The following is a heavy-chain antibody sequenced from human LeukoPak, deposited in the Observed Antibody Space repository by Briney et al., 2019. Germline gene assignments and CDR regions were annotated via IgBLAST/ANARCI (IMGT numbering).Heavy chain of an antibody. J-gene: IGHJ5*02. CDR1: GFTFSTYA. Sequence: GGSLGLSCATSGFTFSTYAMIWVRQAPGKGLEWVSAISGNGGSTHYADSVKGRFTISRDNSKNTLYLQMNSLRAEDTAVYYCAKDPWRELLFWFDPWGQGTLVTVSS. CDR2: ISGNGGST. V-gene: IGHV3-23*01. D-gene: IGHD1-26*01. CDR3: AKDPWRELLFWFDP.